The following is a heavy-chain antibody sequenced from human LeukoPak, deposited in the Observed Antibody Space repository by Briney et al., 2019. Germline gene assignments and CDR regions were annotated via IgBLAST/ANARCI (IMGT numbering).Heavy chain of an antibody. CDR1: GFTFSSYS. Sequence: GGSLRLSCAASGFTFSSYSMNWVRQAPGKGLEWVSSISSSSGYIYYADSVKGRFTISRDNAKNSLYLQMNSLRAEDTAVYYCARDASGGYDSGYWGQGTMVTVSS. CDR2: ISSSSGYI. CDR3: ARDASGGYDSGY. J-gene: IGHJ4*02. V-gene: IGHV3-21*01. D-gene: IGHD5-12*01.